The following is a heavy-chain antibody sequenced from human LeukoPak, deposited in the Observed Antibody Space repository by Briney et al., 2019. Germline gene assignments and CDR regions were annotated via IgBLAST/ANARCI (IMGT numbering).Heavy chain of an antibody. Sequence: GGSLRLSCAASGFTFDDYSMHWVRQAPGKGLEWVSGISWNSGSAGYADPVKGRFTISRDSAKNFLYLQMNSLRTEDTALYYCAKDRTYSAYAALDYWGQGTLVTVSS. CDR1: GFTFDDYS. CDR2: ISWNSGSA. D-gene: IGHD5-12*01. V-gene: IGHV3-9*01. J-gene: IGHJ4*02. CDR3: AKDRTYSAYAALDY.